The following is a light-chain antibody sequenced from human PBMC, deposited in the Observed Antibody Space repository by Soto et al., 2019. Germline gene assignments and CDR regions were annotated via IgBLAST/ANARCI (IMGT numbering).Light chain of an antibody. CDR1: QSVGSNY. Sequence: DIVLTQSPATLSLSPGERATLSCGASQSVGSNYLAWYQQKPGLPPRLLIYDSSSRATGIPDSFTGSGSGTDLTITVSRLEAVDFDVYCCHQYSSSPCTFGQGT. V-gene: IGKV3D-20*01. CDR3: HQYSSSPCT. J-gene: IGKJ1*01. CDR2: DSS.